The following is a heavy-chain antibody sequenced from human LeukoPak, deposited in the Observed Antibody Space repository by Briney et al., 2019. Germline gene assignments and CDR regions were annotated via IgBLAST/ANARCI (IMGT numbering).Heavy chain of an antibody. J-gene: IGHJ4*02. CDR2: ISYDGSNK. V-gene: IGHV3-30-3*01. CDR3: ARGVFEGY. D-gene: IGHD3-16*01. Sequence: GGSLRLSCAASGFTFSSYAMHWVRQAPGKGLEWVAVISYDGSNKYYADSVKGRFTISRDNSKNTLYLQMNSLRAEDTAVYYCARGVFEGYWGQGTLVTVSS. CDR1: GFTFSSYA.